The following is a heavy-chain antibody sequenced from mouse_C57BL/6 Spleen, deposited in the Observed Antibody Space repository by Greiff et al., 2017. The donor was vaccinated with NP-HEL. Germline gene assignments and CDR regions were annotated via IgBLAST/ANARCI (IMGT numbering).Heavy chain of an antibody. Sequence: EVQLQQSGPELVKPGASVKMSCKASGYTFTDYNMHWVKQSHGQSLEWIGYINPNNGGTSYNQKFKGKATLTVNKSSSTAYMELRSLTSEDSAVYYCARSTTVVRRGYFDVWGTGTTVTVSS. J-gene: IGHJ1*03. CDR3: ARSTTVVRRGYFDV. V-gene: IGHV1-22*01. CDR2: INPNNGGT. CDR1: GYTFTDYN. D-gene: IGHD1-1*01.